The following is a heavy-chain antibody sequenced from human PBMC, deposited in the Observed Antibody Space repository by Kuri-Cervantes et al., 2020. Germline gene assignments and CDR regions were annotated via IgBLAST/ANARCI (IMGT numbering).Heavy chain of an antibody. CDR2: IDWDDDK. D-gene: IGHD1-26*01. Sequence: SGPTLVKPTQTLTLTCTFSGFSLSTSGMCVSWIRQPPGKALEWLARIDWDDDKYYSTSLKTRLTISKDTSKNQVVLTMTNMDPVDTATYYCSRIPSYYGQSGMDVWGQGTTVTVSS. J-gene: IGHJ6*02. CDR1: GFSLSTSGMC. V-gene: IGHV2-70*11. CDR3: SRIPSYYGQSGMDV.